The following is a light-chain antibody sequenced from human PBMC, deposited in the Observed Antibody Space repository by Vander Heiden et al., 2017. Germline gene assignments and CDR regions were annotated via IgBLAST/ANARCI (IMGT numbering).Light chain of an antibody. Sequence: IVTTHSPATLSVSPGERATLTCRASQSVSSNLGWYQQKPGQAPKLLIYGASTRATGIPARFSGSGSGTEFTLTISSLQSEDFAIYYCQQYNNSPLYTFGQGTKLEIK. CDR1: QSVSSN. CDR2: GAS. J-gene: IGKJ2*01. V-gene: IGKV3-15*01. CDR3: QQYNNSPLYT.